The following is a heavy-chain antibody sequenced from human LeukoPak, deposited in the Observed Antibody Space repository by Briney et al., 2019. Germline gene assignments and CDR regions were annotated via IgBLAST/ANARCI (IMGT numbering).Heavy chain of an antibody. CDR2: ISGSGGST. D-gene: IGHD3-3*01. J-gene: IGHJ4*02. CDR1: GFTFRNYY. V-gene: IGHV3-23*01. CDR3: AKDRASYDFWSGYYANDI. Sequence: GGSLRLSCAASGFTFRNYYMGWIRQAPGKGLEWVSAISGSGGSTYYADSVKGRFTISRDDSKNTLYLQMNSLRAEDTAVYYCAKDRASYDFWSGYYANDIWGQGTLVTVSS.